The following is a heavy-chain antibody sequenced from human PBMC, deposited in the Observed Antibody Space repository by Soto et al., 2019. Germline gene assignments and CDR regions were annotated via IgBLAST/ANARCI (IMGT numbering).Heavy chain of an antibody. J-gene: IGHJ5*02. Sequence: SQTLSLTCAISGDSVSSSTASWNGIRQSPSRGLEWLGRTYFRSKWYNDYAVSVKSRIIINPDTSNNQFSLQLNSVTPEDTAVYFCAKGDNLGPKTGYAFDPWGQGIMVTVSS. CDR3: AKGDNLGPKTGYAFDP. CDR2: TYFRSKWYN. V-gene: IGHV6-1*01. CDR1: GDSVSSSTAS. D-gene: IGHD5-12*01.